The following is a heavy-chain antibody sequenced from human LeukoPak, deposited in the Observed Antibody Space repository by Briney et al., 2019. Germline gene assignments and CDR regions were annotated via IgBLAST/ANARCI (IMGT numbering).Heavy chain of an antibody. CDR3: AKDQDSSGWSHFDY. CDR2: ITDSGDGT. J-gene: IGHJ4*02. Sequence: GGSLRLSCAASGFTFSSSAMSWVRQAPGKGLEWVSSITDSGDGTYYADSVKGRFTISRDDSKNTLYLQMNSLRAEDTAVYYCAKDQDSSGWSHFDYWGQGTLVTVSS. V-gene: IGHV3-23*01. D-gene: IGHD6-19*01. CDR1: GFTFSSSA.